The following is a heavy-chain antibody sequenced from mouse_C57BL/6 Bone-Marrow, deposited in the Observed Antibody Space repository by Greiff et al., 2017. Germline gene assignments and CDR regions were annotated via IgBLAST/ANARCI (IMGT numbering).Heavy chain of an antibody. CDR2: ISYDGSN. Sequence: EVQLQESGPGLVKPSQSLSLTCSVTGYSITSGYYWNWIRQFPGNKLEWMGYISYDGSNNYNPSLKNRISITRDTSKNQFFLKLNSGTTEDTATYYCARVDTMVTNYYAMDYWGQGTSVTVSS. CDR3: ARVDTMVTNYYAMDY. CDR1: GYSITSGYY. J-gene: IGHJ4*01. V-gene: IGHV3-6*01. D-gene: IGHD2-2*01.